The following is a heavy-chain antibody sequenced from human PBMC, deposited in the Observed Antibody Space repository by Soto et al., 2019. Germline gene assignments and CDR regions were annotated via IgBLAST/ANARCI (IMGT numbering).Heavy chain of an antibody. D-gene: IGHD4-17*01. V-gene: IGHV4-39*01. CDR2: SYYSGST. Sequence: SETLCLTCTVSGGSISSSSHYWGWIRQPPGKGLEWIGSSYYSGSTYYNPSLKSRATISVPTSKNQFSLKLSYVTAAATAVYYFARLSTVTTPYNWFDPWGQRSLVTVSS. CDR3: ARLSTVTTPYNWFDP. J-gene: IGHJ5*02. CDR1: GGSISSSSHY.